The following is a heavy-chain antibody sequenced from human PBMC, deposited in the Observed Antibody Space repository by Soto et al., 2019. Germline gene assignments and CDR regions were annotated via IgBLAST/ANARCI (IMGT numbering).Heavy chain of an antibody. V-gene: IGHV3-23*01. D-gene: IGHD5-12*01. Sequence: GGSLRLSCATSGFTFVNYAMSWVRQAPGKELEWVASVRGGGHTDYADSVKGRFTISRDNFRNTFYLQMNSLRAEDTAIYYCAKDTGIDVAFDYWGQGTLVTVSS. CDR2: VRGGGHT. J-gene: IGHJ4*02. CDR1: GFTFVNYA. CDR3: AKDTGIDVAFDY.